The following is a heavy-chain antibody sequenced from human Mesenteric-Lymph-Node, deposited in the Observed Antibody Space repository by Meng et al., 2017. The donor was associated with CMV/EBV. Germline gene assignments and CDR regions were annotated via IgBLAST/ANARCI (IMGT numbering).Heavy chain of an antibody. CDR3: ARGPLWFGESYVDY. V-gene: IGHV7-4-1*02. Sequence: SGSTFTSYAMHWVRQAPGQGLEWMGWINTNTGNPTYAQGFTGRFVFSLDTSVSTAYLQISSLKAEDTAVYYCARGPLWFGESYVDYWGQGTLVTVSS. CDR2: INTNTGNP. D-gene: IGHD3-10*01. CDR1: GSTFTSYA. J-gene: IGHJ4*02.